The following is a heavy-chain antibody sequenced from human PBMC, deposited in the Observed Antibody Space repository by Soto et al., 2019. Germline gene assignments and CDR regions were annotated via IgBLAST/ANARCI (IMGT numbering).Heavy chain of an antibody. J-gene: IGHJ4*02. CDR3: ARNSSGHTFYDY. CDR1: GGSISSGDYY. D-gene: IGHD5-18*01. CDR2: IYYSGST. V-gene: IGHV4-30-4*01. Sequence: QVQLQESGPGLVKPSQTLSLTCTVSGGSISSGDYYWSWIRQPPGKGLEWIGYIYYSGSTYYNPSLKSRVTISVGPSKNQCSLKLSSVTAADTAVYYCARNSSGHTFYDYWGQGTLVTVSS.